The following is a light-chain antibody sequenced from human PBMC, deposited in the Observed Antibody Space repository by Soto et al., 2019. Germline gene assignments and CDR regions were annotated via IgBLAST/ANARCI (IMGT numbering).Light chain of an antibody. V-gene: IGLV3-21*01. CDR2: YDS. CDR3: QVWESGSDRYVL. CDR1: NIGSKS. Sequence: SYELTQPSSVSVAPGETARITCGGNNIGSKSVQWYQQKPGQAPVLVIYYDSNRPSAIPERFSGSNSGNTATLTISRVEAGDEADYYCQVWESGSDRYVLFGGGTKLTVL. J-gene: IGLJ2*01.